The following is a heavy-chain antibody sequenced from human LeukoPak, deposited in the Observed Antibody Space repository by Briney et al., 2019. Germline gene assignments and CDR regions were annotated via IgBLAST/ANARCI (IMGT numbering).Heavy chain of an antibody. CDR2: ISGSGGST. Sequence: GGSLRLSCAASGFTFSSYAMSWVRQAPGKGLEWVSGISGSGGSTYYADSVKGRFTISRDNAKNSLYLQMNSLRAEDTAVYYCARDGTAAAGTDYWGQGTLVTVSS. CDR1: GFTFSSYA. CDR3: ARDGTAAAGTDY. V-gene: IGHV3-23*01. J-gene: IGHJ4*02. D-gene: IGHD6-13*01.